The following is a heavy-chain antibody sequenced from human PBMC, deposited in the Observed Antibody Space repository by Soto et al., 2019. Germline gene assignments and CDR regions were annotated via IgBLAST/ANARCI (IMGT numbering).Heavy chain of an antibody. V-gene: IGHV3-23*01. Sequence: GGSLRLSCAASGFTFSSYAMSWVRQAPGKGLEWVSAISGSGGSTYYADSVKGRFTISRDNSKNTLYLQMNSLRAEDTAVYYCAKFRNIAAAGTYYYYGMDVWGQGTTVTVSS. CDR1: GFTFSSYA. J-gene: IGHJ6*02. CDR3: AKFRNIAAAGTYYYYGMDV. CDR2: ISGSGGST. D-gene: IGHD6-13*01.